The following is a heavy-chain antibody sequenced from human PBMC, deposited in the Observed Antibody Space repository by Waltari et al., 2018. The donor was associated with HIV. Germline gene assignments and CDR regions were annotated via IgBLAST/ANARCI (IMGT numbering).Heavy chain of an antibody. Sequence: QVHLAQSAAEVKNPGSSVKISCTGSGDTLRNYAINWVRQAPGRGLEGMGGLVPILGEPVSEQRFHGRVLFSADAGRDTAYMELTTLTSDDTALYFCASAPFIPVTTPVILHFDSWGQGTPVTVSS. CDR1: GDTLRNYA. J-gene: IGHJ5*01. V-gene: IGHV1-69*12. D-gene: IGHD4-17*01. CDR3: ASAPFIPVTTPVILHFDS. CDR2: LVPILGEP.